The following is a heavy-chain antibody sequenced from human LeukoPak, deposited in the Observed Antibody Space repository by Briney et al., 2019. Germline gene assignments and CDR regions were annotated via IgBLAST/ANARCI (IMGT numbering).Heavy chain of an antibody. CDR2: ISSSSSYI. D-gene: IGHD6-13*01. CDR3: ARDVRGWQQLANFDY. V-gene: IGHV3-21*01. J-gene: IGHJ4*02. CDR1: GFTFSSHS. Sequence: PGGSLRLSCAASGFTFSSHSMNWVRQAPGKGLEWVSSISSSSSYIYYADSVKGRFTISRDNAKNSLYLQMNSLRAEDTAVYYCARDVRGWQQLANFDYWGQGTLVTVSS.